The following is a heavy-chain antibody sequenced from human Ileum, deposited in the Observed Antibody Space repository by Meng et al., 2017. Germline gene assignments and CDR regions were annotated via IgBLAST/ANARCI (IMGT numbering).Heavy chain of an antibody. CDR1: GDSVSSNSAA. CDR3: TRSSSHYSGHNY. D-gene: IGHD4-23*01. V-gene: IGHV6-1*01. CDR2: TYYRSKWFN. Sequence: QEQLQQSGQGLVKPSQTLSLPCAISGDSVSSNSAAWNWFRQSPSRGLQWLGRTYYRSKWFNDYAVSVKSRITINPDTSKNQFSLQLNSVTPDDTAVFYCTRSSSHYSGHNYWGQGTLVTVSS. J-gene: IGHJ4*02.